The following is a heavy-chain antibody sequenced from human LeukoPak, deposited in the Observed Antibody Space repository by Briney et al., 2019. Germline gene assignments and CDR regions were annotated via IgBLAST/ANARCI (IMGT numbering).Heavy chain of an antibody. CDR1: GGSISSYY. CDR2: NNHSGST. CDR3: TRRGRDY. D-gene: IGHD3-16*01. V-gene: IGHV4-34*01. J-gene: IGHJ4*02. Sequence: SETLSLTCTVSGGSISSYYWSWIRQPPGKGLEWIGENNHSGSTNYNPSLKGRVTISVDTSKNQFSLKLSSVTAADTAVYYCTRRGRDYWGQGTLVTVSS.